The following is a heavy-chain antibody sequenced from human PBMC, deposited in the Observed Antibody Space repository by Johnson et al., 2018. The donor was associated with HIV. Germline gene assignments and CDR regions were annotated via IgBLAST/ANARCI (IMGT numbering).Heavy chain of an antibody. J-gene: IGHJ3*02. CDR2: LTSGGDT. Sequence: MQLVESGGGVVQPGRSLRLSCAASGFTVSSNYMTWVRQAPGKGLEWVSVLTSGGDTWYADSVTGRFIISRDNSKNTLYLQMNSLRAEDTAVYYCARGCRDGYTCDAFDIWGQGTMVTVSS. D-gene: IGHD5-24*01. V-gene: IGHV3-66*01. CDR3: ARGCRDGYTCDAFDI. CDR1: GFTVSSNY.